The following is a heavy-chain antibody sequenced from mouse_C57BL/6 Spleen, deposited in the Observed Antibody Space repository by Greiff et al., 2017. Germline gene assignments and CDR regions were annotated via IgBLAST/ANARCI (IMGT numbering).Heavy chain of an antibody. CDR2: LDPSDSYT. CDR3: ARGRYYGSSYDYFDY. CDR1: GYTFTSYW. Sequence: QVQLQQPGAELVMPGASVKLSCKASGYTFTSYWMHWVKQRPGLGLEWIGELDPSDSYTTYNQKFKGQSTLTVAKSSSTAYMQLSSLTSEDSAVYYWARGRYYGSSYDYFDYWGQGTTLTVSS. J-gene: IGHJ2*01. D-gene: IGHD1-1*01. V-gene: IGHV1-69*01.